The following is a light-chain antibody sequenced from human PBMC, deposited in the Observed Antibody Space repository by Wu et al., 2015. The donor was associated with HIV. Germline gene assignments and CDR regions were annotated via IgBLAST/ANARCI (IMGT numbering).Light chain of an antibody. CDR2: GAS. V-gene: IGKV3-15*01. Sequence: ATLXCRASQSVSSNLAWYQPETWARLPRLLIYGASTRATGIPARFSGSGSGTEFTLTISSLQSEDFAVYYCQQYNNWPPLTFGGGTKVEIK. CDR3: QQYNNWPPLT. J-gene: IGKJ4*01. CDR1: QSVSSN.